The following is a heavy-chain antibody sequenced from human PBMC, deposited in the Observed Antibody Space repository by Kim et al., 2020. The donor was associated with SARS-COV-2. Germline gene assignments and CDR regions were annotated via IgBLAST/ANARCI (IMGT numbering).Heavy chain of an antibody. CDR3: ATGVAVAGRSSDYSYYYGMDV. D-gene: IGHD6-19*01. J-gene: IGHJ6*02. V-gene: IGHV1-24*01. Sequence: ASVKVSCKVSGYTLTELSMHGVRQASGKGLEWMGSFDAEDGETIYAQKFLGRVTMTEDTSTDTAYMELSSLRSEDTAVYYCATGVAVAGRSSDYSYYYGMDVWGQATTVTVSS. CDR1: GYTLTELS. CDR2: FDAEDGET.